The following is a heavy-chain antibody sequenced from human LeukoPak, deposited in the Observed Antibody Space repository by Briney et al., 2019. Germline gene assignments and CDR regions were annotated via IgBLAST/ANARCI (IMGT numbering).Heavy chain of an antibody. V-gene: IGHV1-2*02. J-gene: IGHJ4*02. D-gene: IGHD1-26*01. CDR3: ARVAGIRHGAPSY. CDR1: GYTFTGYY. CDR2: INPNSGGT. Sequence: ASVKVSCKASGYTFTGYYMHWVRQAPGQGLEWMGWINPNSGGTNYAQKFQGRVTMTRDTSISTAHMELSRLRSDDTAVYYCARVAGIRHGAPSYWGQGTLVTVSS.